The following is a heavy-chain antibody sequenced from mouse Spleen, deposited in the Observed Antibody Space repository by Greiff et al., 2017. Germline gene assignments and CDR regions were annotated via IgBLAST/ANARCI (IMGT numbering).Heavy chain of an antibody. J-gene: IGHJ1*01. CDR1: GFNIKDDY. CDR2: IDPENGDT. CDR3: TTKEDGYYPYWYFDV. D-gene: IGHD2-3*01. Sequence: EVQLQQSGAELVRPGASVKLSCTASGFNIKDDYMHWVKQRPEQSLEWIGWIDPENGDTEYASKFQGKATITADTSSNTAYLQLSSLTSEDTAVYYCTTKEDGYYPYWYFDVWGAGTTVTVSS. V-gene: IGHV14-4*01.